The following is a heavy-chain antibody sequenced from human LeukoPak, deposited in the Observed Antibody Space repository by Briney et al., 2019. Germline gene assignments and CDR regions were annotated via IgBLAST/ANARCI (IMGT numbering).Heavy chain of an antibody. CDR2: INPNSGRT. Sequence: GASVKVSYKASGYTFTGYYMQWVRQAPGQGLEWLGWINPNSGRTNYAQKFQGRAALTRDTSISTAYLELSRLRSDDTAVYYCARDLSIAVVNWFDPWGQGTLVTVSS. CDR3: ARDLSIAVVNWFDP. D-gene: IGHD6-19*01. CDR1: GYTFTGYY. V-gene: IGHV1-2*02. J-gene: IGHJ5*02.